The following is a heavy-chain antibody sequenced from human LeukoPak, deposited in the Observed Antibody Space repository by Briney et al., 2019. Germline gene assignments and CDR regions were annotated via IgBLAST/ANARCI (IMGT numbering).Heavy chain of an antibody. CDR2: IYYSRST. J-gene: IGHJ4*02. D-gene: IGHD3-10*01. CDR3: ARVDYYGSGPADY. Sequence: SETLSLTCTVSGGSISSGGYYWSWIRQHPGKGLEWIGYIYYSRSTYYNPSLKSRVTISVDTSKNQFSLKLSSVTAADTAVYYCARVDYYGSGPADYWGQGTLVTVSS. CDR1: GGSISSGGYY. V-gene: IGHV4-31*03.